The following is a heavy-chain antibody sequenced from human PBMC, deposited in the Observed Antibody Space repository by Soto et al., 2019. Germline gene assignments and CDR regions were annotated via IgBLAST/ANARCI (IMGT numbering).Heavy chain of an antibody. Sequence: PGESLQISCKASGYSFSNYWIAWVRQMPGKGLEWMGIIYPADSDTRYSPSFQGQVTISADKSVTTAYVQWSSLKASDSAMYYCASSVLVTSTMNYFDFWGQGTLVTVPQ. CDR2: IYPADSDT. J-gene: IGHJ4*02. CDR3: ASSVLVTSTMNYFDF. V-gene: IGHV5-51*01. D-gene: IGHD6-6*01. CDR1: GYSFSNYW.